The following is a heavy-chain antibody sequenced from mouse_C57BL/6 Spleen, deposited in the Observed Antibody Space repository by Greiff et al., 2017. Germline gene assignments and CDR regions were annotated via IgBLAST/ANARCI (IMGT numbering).Heavy chain of an antibody. D-gene: IGHD2-4*01. V-gene: IGHV5-4*01. CDR3: ARDYYDSPWFAY. J-gene: IGHJ3*01. CDR2: ISDGGSYT. CDR1: GFTFSSYA. Sequence: DVKLVESGGGLVKPGGSLKLSCAASGFTFSSYAMSWVRQTPEKRLEWVATISDGGSYTYYPDNVKGRFTISRDNAKNNLYLQMSHLKSEDTAIYYCARDYYDSPWFAYWGQGTLVTVSA.